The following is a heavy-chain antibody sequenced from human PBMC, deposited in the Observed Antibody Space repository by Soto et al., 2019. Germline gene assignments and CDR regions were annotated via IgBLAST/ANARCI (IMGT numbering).Heavy chain of an antibody. J-gene: IGHJ4*02. CDR1: GLTFSRYT. V-gene: IGHV3-30-3*01. CDR2: ISYDGNNK. Sequence: QVPLVESGGGVVQPGRSLRLSCAASGLTFSRYTMHWVRQAPGKGLEWVAVISYDGNNKYYADSVKGRFTISRDNSKNTLSLQMNSLRPEDTAVYYCARFRSERPFDYWGQGTLVTVSS. CDR3: ARFRSERPFDY.